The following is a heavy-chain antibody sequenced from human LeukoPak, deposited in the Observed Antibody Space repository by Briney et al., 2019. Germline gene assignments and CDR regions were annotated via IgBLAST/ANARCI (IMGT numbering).Heavy chain of an antibody. J-gene: IGHJ6*04. Sequence: ASVKVSCKASGYTFTSYAMHWVRQAPGQRLQWMGWINGGSGNTKYSQKFQGRVTITRDTSASTAYMELSSLRSEDTAVYYCARGGPGCSSTSCYGLNYYYYGMDVWGKGTTVTVSS. CDR2: INGGSGNT. D-gene: IGHD2-2*01. CDR1: GYTFTSYA. CDR3: ARGGPGCSSTSCYGLNYYYYGMDV. V-gene: IGHV1-3*01.